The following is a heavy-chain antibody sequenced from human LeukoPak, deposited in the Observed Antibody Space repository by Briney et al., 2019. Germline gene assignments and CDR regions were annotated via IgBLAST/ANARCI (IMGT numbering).Heavy chain of an antibody. J-gene: IGHJ4*02. CDR3: AKEKLRYYDY. CDR1: GFTFSTYV. D-gene: IGHD3-16*01. Sequence: GGSLRLSCEASGFTFSTYVMSWIRQAPGKGLECVSSISGSGGTTYYADSVKGRFTISRDNSKNTVYLQMSSLTVEDTAIYYCAKEKLRYYDYWGQGALVTVSS. CDR2: ISGSGGTT. V-gene: IGHV3-23*01.